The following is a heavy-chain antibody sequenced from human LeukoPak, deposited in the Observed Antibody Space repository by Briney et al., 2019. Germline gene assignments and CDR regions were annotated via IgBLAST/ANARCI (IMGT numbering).Heavy chain of an antibody. Sequence: GGSLRLSCAASEFSVGSNYMTWVRQAPGEGLEWVSSISGSGGTTYYADSVKGRFTISRDSSKNTLSLQMNSLRAEDTAVYYCAKNRYGDYASDYWGQGTLVTVSS. CDR2: ISGSGGTT. CDR1: EFSVGSNY. J-gene: IGHJ4*02. D-gene: IGHD4-17*01. CDR3: AKNRYGDYASDY. V-gene: IGHV3-23*01.